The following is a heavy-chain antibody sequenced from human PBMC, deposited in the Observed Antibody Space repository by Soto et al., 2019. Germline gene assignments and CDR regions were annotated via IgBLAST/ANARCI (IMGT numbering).Heavy chain of an antibody. CDR3: AGAATGGFDP. CDR2: ISSSSTYI. J-gene: IGHJ5*02. D-gene: IGHD1-26*01. V-gene: IGHV3-21*01. CDR1: GFTFSTYS. Sequence: EVQLVESGGGLVKPGGFLRLSCAASGFTFSTYSMNWVRQAPGKGLEWVSSISSSSTYIYYADSVRGRFTISRDNTKNSLYLQMDSLRAEDTAVYYCAGAATGGFDPWGQGTLVTVSS.